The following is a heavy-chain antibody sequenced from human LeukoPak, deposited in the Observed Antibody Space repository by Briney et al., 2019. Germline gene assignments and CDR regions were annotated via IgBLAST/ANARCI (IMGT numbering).Heavy chain of an antibody. J-gene: IGHJ5*02. CDR3: AKDSFWFDP. D-gene: IGHD3-16*01. V-gene: IGHV3-30*04. CDR2: ISYDGSNK. CDR1: GFIFSSYA. Sequence: GSLRLSCAASGFIFSSYAMHWVRQAPGKGLEWVAVISYDGSNKYYADSVKGRFTISRDNSKNTLYLQMNSLRAEDTAVYYCAKDSFWFDPWGQGTLVTVSS.